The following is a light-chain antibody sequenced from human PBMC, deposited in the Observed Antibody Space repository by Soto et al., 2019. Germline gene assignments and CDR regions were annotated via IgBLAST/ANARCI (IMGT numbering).Light chain of an antibody. Sequence: EIGLTQSPATLSVSPGESATVPCRASQSVGSNLAWYLLKPGQAPRLLIYDASTRATGIPARFSGSGSGTDFTLTISNLQSEDIAVYYCQQYHHWPLTFGGGTKVEIK. CDR1: QSVGSN. CDR3: QQYHHWPLT. J-gene: IGKJ4*01. V-gene: IGKV3-15*01. CDR2: DAS.